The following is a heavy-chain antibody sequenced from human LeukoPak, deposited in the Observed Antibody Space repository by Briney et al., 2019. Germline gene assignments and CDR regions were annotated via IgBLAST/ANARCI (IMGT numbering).Heavy chain of an antibody. Sequence: GASVKVSCKVSGYTLTELSMHWVRQAPGKGLEWMGGFDPEDGETIYAQKLRGRVTMTTDTSTNTAYMELRSLRSDDTGVYYCTAPAVRTTGMDVWGQGTTVTVSS. CDR2: FDPEDGET. V-gene: IGHV1-24*01. CDR1: GYTLTELS. CDR3: TAPAVRTTGMDV. J-gene: IGHJ6*02. D-gene: IGHD2-2*01.